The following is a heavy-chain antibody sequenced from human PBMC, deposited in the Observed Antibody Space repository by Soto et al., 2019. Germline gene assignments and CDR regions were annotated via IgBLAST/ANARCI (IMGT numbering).Heavy chain of an antibody. CDR1: GGSISSGGYY. D-gene: IGHD6-6*01. Sequence: QVQLQESGPGLVKPSQTLSLTCTVSGGSISSGGYYWSWLRQHPGKGLEWIGYIYSSGSTYYNPSLKSRGTISVDTSKNQFSRQLSSVTAADKSVYYCARSIFPWGQGTLVTVSS. V-gene: IGHV4-31*03. CDR3: ARSIFP. J-gene: IGHJ5*02. CDR2: IYSSGST.